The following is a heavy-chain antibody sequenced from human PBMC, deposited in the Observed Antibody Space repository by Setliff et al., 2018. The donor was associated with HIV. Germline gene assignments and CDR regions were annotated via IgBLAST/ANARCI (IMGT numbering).Heavy chain of an antibody. CDR3: AREGDWDSSGYYRYYYYMDV. Sequence: SETLSLTCTDSGGSISSGSYYWSWIRQPAGKGLEWIGHIYTSGSTNYNPSLKSRVTISVDTSKNQFSLKLSSVTAADTAVYYCAREGDWDSSGYYRYYYYMDVWGKGTTVTVSS. D-gene: IGHD3-22*01. J-gene: IGHJ6*03. CDR2: IYTSGST. CDR1: GGSISSGSYY. V-gene: IGHV4-61*09.